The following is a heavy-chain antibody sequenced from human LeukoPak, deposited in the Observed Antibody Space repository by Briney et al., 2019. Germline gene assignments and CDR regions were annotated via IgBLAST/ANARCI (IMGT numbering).Heavy chain of an antibody. V-gene: IGHV1-69*05. D-gene: IGHD3-22*01. CDR2: IIPIFGTT. J-gene: IGHJ5*02. Sequence: SVKVSCKASGGTFSSYAISWVRQAPGQGLEWMGGIIPIFGTTNYAQKFQGRVTITTDESTSTAYMELSSLRSEDTAVYYCARHYYDSSGYYEYNWFDPWGQGTLVTVSS. CDR1: GGTFSSYA. CDR3: ARHYYDSSGYYEYNWFDP.